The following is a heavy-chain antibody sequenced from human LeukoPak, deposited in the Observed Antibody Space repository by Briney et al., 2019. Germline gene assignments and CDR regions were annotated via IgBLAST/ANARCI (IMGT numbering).Heavy chain of an antibody. Sequence: SETLSLTCTVSGGLISSGSYYWSWIRQPAGKGLEWIGRIYSSGSTNYNPALRSRLTISVDTSKNQFSLKLSSVTAADTAVYYCASTICISTSCYPGVVDYWGQGTLVTVSS. CDR1: GGLISSGSYY. CDR3: ASTICISTSCYPGVVDY. V-gene: IGHV4-61*02. CDR2: IYSSGST. D-gene: IGHD2-2*01. J-gene: IGHJ4*02.